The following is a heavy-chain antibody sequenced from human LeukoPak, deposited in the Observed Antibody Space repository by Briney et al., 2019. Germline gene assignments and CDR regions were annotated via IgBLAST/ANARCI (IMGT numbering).Heavy chain of an antibody. V-gene: IGHV4-31*03. J-gene: IGHJ4*02. D-gene: IGHD4-11*01. CDR2: IYHSGTT. Sequence: SQTLSLTCTVSGDSMTRGGYYWSWVRQHPGKGLEWVGFIYHSGTTFYNPSLESRATISVDTSQNQISLKLTSVTAADTAVYARAVDYRNYFDYWGQGTLVTVSS. CDR1: GDSMTRGGYY. CDR3: AVDYRNYFDY.